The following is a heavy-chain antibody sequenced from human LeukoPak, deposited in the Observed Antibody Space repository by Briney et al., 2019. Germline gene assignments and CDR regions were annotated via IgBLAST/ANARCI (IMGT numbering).Heavy chain of an antibody. V-gene: IGHV3-48*03. Sequence: PGGSLRLSCAASGLTFSGYEMNWVRQAPGKGLEWVSYISSGSTIYYADSVKGRFTISRDNAKNSLYLQMNSLRAEDTAVYYCARDRWFDYWGQGTLVTVSS. CDR2: ISSGSTI. CDR3: ARDRWFDY. J-gene: IGHJ4*02. CDR1: GLTFSGYE. D-gene: IGHD6-13*01.